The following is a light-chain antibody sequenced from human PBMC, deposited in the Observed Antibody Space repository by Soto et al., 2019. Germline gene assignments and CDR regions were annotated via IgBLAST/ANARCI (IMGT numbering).Light chain of an antibody. CDR3: QQYNKWPPIT. Sequence: EIVMTQSPATLSVFPGERATLSCRSSQSLGSNLAWYQQKPGQAPRLLIFGASTRATGIPARFSGSGSGTEFTLTISSLQSEDFAAYYCQQYNKWPPITFGQGTRLEIK. CDR1: QSLGSN. J-gene: IGKJ5*01. V-gene: IGKV3-15*01. CDR2: GAS.